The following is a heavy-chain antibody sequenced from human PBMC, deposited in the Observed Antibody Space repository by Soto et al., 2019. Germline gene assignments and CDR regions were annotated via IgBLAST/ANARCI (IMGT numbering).Heavy chain of an antibody. CDR1: GGSISSSHW. Sequence: QVHLQESGPGLVNPSGTLTLTCAVSGGSISSSHWWGWVRQAPGKGLEWIGEIYHSGSTNYNPSLKSRITMSVDKSKSQFSVILSSVTAADTAVYYCVRDADETAIVPAPWLVWGRGSMVTVSS. J-gene: IGHJ6*02. CDR2: IYHSGST. D-gene: IGHD2-21*02. V-gene: IGHV4-4*02. CDR3: VRDADETAIVPAPWLV.